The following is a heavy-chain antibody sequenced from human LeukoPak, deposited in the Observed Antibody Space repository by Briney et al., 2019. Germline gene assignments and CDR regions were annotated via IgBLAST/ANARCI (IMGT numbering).Heavy chain of an antibody. Sequence: GASVRVSCKVSGYTLTELSMHWVRQAPGKGLEWMGGFDPEDGETIYAQKFQGRVTMTEDTSTDTAYMELSSLRSEDTAVHYCATPRRGRSSWPFDYWGQGTLVTVSS. CDR2: FDPEDGET. CDR3: ATPRRGRSSWPFDY. J-gene: IGHJ4*02. CDR1: GYTLTELS. D-gene: IGHD6-13*01. V-gene: IGHV1-24*01.